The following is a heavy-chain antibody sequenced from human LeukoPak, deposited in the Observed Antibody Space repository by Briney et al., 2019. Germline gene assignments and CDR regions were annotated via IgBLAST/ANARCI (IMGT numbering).Heavy chain of an antibody. CDR2: ISYSGST. V-gene: IGHV4-59*01. Sequence: SETLSLTCTVSGGSISSYYWSWIRQPPGKGLEWIGYISYSGSTNYNPSLKSRVTISVDTSKNQFSLKLSSVTAADTAVYYCARGGYYRNNWFDPWGQGTLVTVSS. D-gene: IGHD3-3*01. J-gene: IGHJ5*02. CDR1: GGSISSYY. CDR3: ARGGYYRNNWFDP.